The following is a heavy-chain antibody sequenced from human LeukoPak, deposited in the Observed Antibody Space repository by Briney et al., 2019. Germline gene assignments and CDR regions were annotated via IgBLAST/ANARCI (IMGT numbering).Heavy chain of an antibody. CDR2: ISYDGSNK. D-gene: IGHD3-9*01. J-gene: IGHJ4*02. Sequence: GGSLRLSCAASGFAFSSYTMNWVRQAPGKGLEWVAVISYDGSNKYYADSVKGRFTISRDNSKNTLYLQMNSLRAEDTAVYYCAKVLRYFDWLPFDYWGQGTLVTVSS. CDR3: AKVLRYFDWLPFDY. V-gene: IGHV3-30*04. CDR1: GFAFSSYT.